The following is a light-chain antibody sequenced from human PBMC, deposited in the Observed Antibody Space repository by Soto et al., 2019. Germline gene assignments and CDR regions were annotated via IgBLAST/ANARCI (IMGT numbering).Light chain of an antibody. Sequence: EIVLTQSPGTLSLSPGERATLSCRASQSVSSSYLAWYQQKPGQAPRLLIYGASSRATGIPDRFSGSGSGTDFTLNISRLEPEYFAVYYGQQYGSSPPWTFGQGTKVEIK. CDR1: QSVSSSY. CDR2: GAS. J-gene: IGKJ1*01. V-gene: IGKV3-20*01. CDR3: QQYGSSPPWT.